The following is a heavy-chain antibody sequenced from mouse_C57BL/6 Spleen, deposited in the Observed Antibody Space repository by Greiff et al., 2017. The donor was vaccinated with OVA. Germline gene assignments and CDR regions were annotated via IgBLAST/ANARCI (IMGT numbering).Heavy chain of an antibody. CDR2: IDPANGNT. V-gene: IGHV14-3*01. D-gene: IGHD1-1*01. CDR3: AFITTVVATTYRPMDY. Sequence: EVQLQQSVAELVRPGASVKLSCTASGFNIKNTYMHWVKQRPEQGLEWIGRIDPANGNTKYAPKFQGKATITADTSSNTAYLQLSSLTSEDTAIYYCAFITTVVATTYRPMDYWGQGTSVTVSS. CDR1: GFNIKNTY. J-gene: IGHJ4*01.